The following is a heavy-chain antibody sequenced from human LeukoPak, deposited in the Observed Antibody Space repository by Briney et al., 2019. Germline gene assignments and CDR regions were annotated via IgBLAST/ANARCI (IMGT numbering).Heavy chain of an antibody. CDR1: GFTFSSDA. D-gene: IGHD3-10*01. J-gene: IGHJ4*02. CDR3: ARDHGFGELIDY. V-gene: IGHV3-48*03. Sequence: GGSLRLSCAASGFTFSSDAMSWVRQAPGKGLEWVSYISSSGSTIYYADSVKGRFTISRDNAKNSLYLQMNSLRAEDTAVYYCARDHGFGELIDYWGQGTLVTVSS. CDR2: ISSSGSTI.